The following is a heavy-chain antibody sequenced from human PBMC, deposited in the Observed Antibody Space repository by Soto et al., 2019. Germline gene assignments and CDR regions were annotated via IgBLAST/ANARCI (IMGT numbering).Heavy chain of an antibody. J-gene: IGHJ6*03. Sequence: QVQLQESGPGLVKPSQTLSLTCTVSGGSISSGGYYWSRIRQHPGKGLEWIGYIYYSGSTYYNPSLKSRVTISVDTSKNQFSLKVSSVSAADTAVYYCARVRRCSGGSCYVYYYYYMDVWGKGTKVTVSS. CDR3: ARVRRCSGGSCYVYYYYYMDV. D-gene: IGHD2-15*01. CDR2: IYYSGST. V-gene: IGHV4-31*03. CDR1: GGSISSGGYY.